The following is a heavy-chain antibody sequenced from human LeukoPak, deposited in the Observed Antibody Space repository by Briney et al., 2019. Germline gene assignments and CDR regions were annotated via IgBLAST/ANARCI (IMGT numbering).Heavy chain of an antibody. CDR1: GFNFNSYD. Sequence: AGGSLRLSCAASGFNFNSYDMHWVRQVPGKGLEWVSALGSAGDTYYPDSVRGRFTNSKETAKNSLYLQMTSLRDEDTAVYYCVRGRRSYGFDHWGQGTLVTVSS. D-gene: IGHD3-16*01. CDR2: LGSAGDT. V-gene: IGHV3-13*01. J-gene: IGHJ4*02. CDR3: VRGRRSYGFDH.